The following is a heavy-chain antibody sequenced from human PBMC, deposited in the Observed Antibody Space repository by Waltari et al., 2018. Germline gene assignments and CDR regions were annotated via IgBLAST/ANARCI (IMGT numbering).Heavy chain of an antibody. CDR3: AKGGDCNGGSCNFDY. J-gene: IGHJ4*02. CDR2: LIPILGTA. V-gene: IGHV1-69*13. D-gene: IGHD2-15*01. Sequence: QVQLVQSGAEVKKPGSSVKVSCKASGGTFSSYAISWVRQAPGQGLEWMGGLIPILGTAKYAQKFQGRVTITADESTSTAYMELSRLTSDDTAVYYCAKGGDCNGGSCNFDYWGQGTVVTVSS. CDR1: GGTFSSYA.